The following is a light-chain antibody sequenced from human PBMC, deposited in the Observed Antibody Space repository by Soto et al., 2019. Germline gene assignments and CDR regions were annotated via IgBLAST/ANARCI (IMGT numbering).Light chain of an antibody. Sequence: EIVLTQSPGTLSLSPGERATLFCRASQSVSSNYLAWFQQRPGQPPRLLISGASSRATGIPDRFSGSGSGTDFTLTISRLEHEDFAVYHCQQYGGAPWTFGQGTKVEIK. CDR2: GAS. CDR1: QSVSSNY. V-gene: IGKV3-20*01. J-gene: IGKJ1*01. CDR3: QQYGGAPWT.